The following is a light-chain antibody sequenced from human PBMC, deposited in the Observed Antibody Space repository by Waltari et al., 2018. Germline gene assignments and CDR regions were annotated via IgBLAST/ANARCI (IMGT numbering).Light chain of an antibody. Sequence: SYELTQPPSVSASPGQTASITCSGDELGDKYVCWYQQKPGQSPVVVIYQDKKRPSGIPERFSGSNSGNTATLTISETQAMDEADYYCQAWDSNTVVFGGGTKVTVL. CDR1: ELGDKY. CDR3: QAWDSNTVV. J-gene: IGLJ2*01. CDR2: QDK. V-gene: IGLV3-1*01.